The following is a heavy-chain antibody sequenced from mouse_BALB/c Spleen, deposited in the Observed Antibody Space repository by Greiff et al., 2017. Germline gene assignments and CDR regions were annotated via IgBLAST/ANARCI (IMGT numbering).Heavy chain of an antibody. CDR2: INPSSGYT. Sequence: QVQLQQSGAELARPGASVKMSCKASGYTFTSYTMHWVNQRPGQGLEWIGYINPSSGYTNYNQKFKDKATLTADKSSSTAYMQLSSLTSEDSAVYYCASPYGYGRGFAYWGQGTLVTVSA. J-gene: IGHJ3*01. CDR3: ASPYGYGRGFAY. D-gene: IGHD2-2*01. V-gene: IGHV1-4*01. CDR1: GYTFTSYT.